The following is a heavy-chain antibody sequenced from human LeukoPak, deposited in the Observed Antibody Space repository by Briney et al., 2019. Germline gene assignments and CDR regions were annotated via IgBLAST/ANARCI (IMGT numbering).Heavy chain of an antibody. CDR1: RGTFSSYA. CDR3: AREPAFWSGYYTSDY. Sequence: SVKVSCKASRGTFSSYAISWVRQAPGQGLEWMGGIIPIFGTANYAQKLQGRVTMTTDTSTSTAYMELRSLRSDDTAVYYCAREPAFWSGYYTSDYWGQGTLVTVSS. V-gene: IGHV1-69*05. CDR2: IIPIFGTA. D-gene: IGHD3-3*01. J-gene: IGHJ4*02.